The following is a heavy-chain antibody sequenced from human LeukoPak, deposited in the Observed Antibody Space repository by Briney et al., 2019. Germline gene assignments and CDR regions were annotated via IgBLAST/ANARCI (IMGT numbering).Heavy chain of an antibody. CDR1: GGSISSSSYY. V-gene: IGHV4-39*07. CDR2: IYYSGST. J-gene: IGHJ4*02. CDR3: ASHDYGGNSNYFDY. Sequence: SETLSLTCTVSGGSISSSSYYWGWIRQPPGKGLERIGSIYYSGSTYYNPSLKSRVTISVDTSKNQFSLKLSSVTAADTAVYYCASHDYGGNSNYFDYWGQGTLVTVSS. D-gene: IGHD4-23*01.